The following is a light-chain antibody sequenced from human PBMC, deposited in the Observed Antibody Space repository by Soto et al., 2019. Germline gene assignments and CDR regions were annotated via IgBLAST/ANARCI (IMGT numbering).Light chain of an antibody. CDR2: KAS. CDR1: QTISSW. CDR3: QQYNSYS. Sequence: DIQMTQSPSTLSGSGGDRVTVICRASQTISSWLAWYQQKPGKAPKLLIYKASTLKSGVPSRFSGSGSGTEFTLTISSLQPDDFATYYCQQYNSYSFGQGTKVDI. J-gene: IGKJ1*01. V-gene: IGKV1-5*03.